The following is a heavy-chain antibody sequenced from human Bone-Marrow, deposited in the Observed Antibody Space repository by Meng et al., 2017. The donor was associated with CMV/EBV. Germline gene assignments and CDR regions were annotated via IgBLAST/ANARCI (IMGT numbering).Heavy chain of an antibody. CDR2: IYSGAST. D-gene: IGHD5-12*01. Sequence: GESLKISCAASGFTVSKNYMSWVRQAPGKGLEWVSVIYSGASTYYADSVKGRFTISSDNSKNTLYLQMNNLRAEDTAVYYCARDGVGYGAYWYFDYWGEGTLVTVSS. CDR3: ARDGVGYGAYWYFDY. V-gene: IGHV3-53*01. CDR1: GFTVSKNY. J-gene: IGHJ4*02.